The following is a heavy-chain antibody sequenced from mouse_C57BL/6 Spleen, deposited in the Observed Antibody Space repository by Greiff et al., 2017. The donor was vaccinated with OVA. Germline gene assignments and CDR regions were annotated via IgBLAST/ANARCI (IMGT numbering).Heavy chain of an antibody. CDR3: ARDGSSDYAMDY. J-gene: IGHJ4*01. Sequence: VQLQQSGAELVKPGASVKLSCKASGYTFTEYTIHWVKQRPGQGLEWIGYINPSSGYTKYNQKFKDKATLTADKSSSTAYMQLSSLTYEDSAVYYCARDGSSDYAMDYWGQGTSVTVSS. V-gene: IGHV1-7*01. CDR2: INPSSGYT. CDR1: GYTFTEYT. D-gene: IGHD1-1*01.